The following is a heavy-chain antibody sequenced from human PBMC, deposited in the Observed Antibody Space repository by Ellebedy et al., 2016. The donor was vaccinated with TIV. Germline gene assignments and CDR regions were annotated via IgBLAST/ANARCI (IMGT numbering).Heavy chain of an antibody. CDR3: ARGDDYGDFAPPYFDY. J-gene: IGHJ4*02. D-gene: IGHD4-17*01. Sequence: GGSLRLSCQASGYYFSTYWIGWVRQMPGKGLEWMGIIYPGDSDTKYSPSFRGQVTITADKSPHTAYLQWTRLQASDSAIYFCARGDDYGDFAPPYFDYWGQGTQVSVSS. CDR1: GYYFSTYW. V-gene: IGHV5-51*01. CDR2: IYPGDSDT.